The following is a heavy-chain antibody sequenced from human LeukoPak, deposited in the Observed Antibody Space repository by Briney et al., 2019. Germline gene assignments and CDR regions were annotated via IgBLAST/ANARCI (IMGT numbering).Heavy chain of an antibody. J-gene: IGHJ6*02. Sequence: SETLSLTCAVYGGSFSGYYWSWIRQPPGKGLEWIREINHSGSTNYNPSLKSRVTISVDTSKNQFSLKLSSVTAADTAVYYCARVYGFWSGYYYYYYYGMDVWGQGTTVTVSS. D-gene: IGHD3-3*01. CDR3: ARVYGFWSGYYYYYYYGMDV. CDR2: INHSGST. CDR1: GGSFSGYY. V-gene: IGHV4-34*01.